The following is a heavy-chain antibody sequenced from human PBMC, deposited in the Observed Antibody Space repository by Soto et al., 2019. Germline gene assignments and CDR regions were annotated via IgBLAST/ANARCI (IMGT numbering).Heavy chain of an antibody. CDR1: GYTFTGYY. D-gene: IGHD1-26*01. CDR2: INPNSGGT. Sequence: ASVKVSCKAAGYTFTGYYMHWVRQAPGQGLEWMGWINPNSGGTNYAQKFQGRVTMTRDTSISTAYMELSRLRSDDTAVYYCAREGAARSYYYYYYMDVWGKGTTVTVSS. V-gene: IGHV1-2*02. J-gene: IGHJ6*03. CDR3: AREGAARSYYYYYYMDV.